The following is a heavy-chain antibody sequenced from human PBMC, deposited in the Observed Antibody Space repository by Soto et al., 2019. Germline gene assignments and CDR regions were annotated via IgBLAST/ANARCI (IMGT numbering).Heavy chain of an antibody. D-gene: IGHD6-13*01. CDR2: INHSGST. Sequence: SETLSLTCAVYGGSFSGYYWSWIRQPPGKGLEWIGEINHSGSTNYNPSLKSRVTISVDTSKNQFSLKLSSVTAADTAVYYCARGIAAVRIFYYYSMDVWGKGTTVTVSS. CDR3: ARGIAAVRIFYYYSMDV. J-gene: IGHJ6*03. V-gene: IGHV4-34*01. CDR1: GGSFSGYY.